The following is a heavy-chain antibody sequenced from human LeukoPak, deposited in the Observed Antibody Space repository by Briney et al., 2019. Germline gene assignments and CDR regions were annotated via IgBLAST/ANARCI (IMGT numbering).Heavy chain of an antibody. CDR1: GFTFRSYA. CDR3: AKGASGSSGWFGDY. D-gene: IGHD6-19*01. CDR2: ISSSGANT. V-gene: IGHV3-23*01. Sequence: PGGSLRLSCAASGFTFRSYAMTWVRQAPGKGLEWVSTISSSGANTYYADSVKGLFTISRDHSKNTLYLQLNSLRAEDSAIYYCAKGASGSSGWFGDYWGQGTQVTVSS. J-gene: IGHJ4*02.